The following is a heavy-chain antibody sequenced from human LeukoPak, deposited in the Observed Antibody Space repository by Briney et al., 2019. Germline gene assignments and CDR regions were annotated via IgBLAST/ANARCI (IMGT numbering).Heavy chain of an antibody. CDR1: GFTFGSYG. D-gene: IGHD5-12*01. Sequence: GTSLRLSCSGSGFTFGSYGMHWVRQAPGKGLEWVAVISYDGSDNYYADSVKGRFTISRDNSKKTLYLQMNSLRAEDTAVYYCARATVDWAFDIWGQGTMVTVSS. V-gene: IGHV3-30*03. J-gene: IGHJ3*02. CDR2: ISYDGSDN. CDR3: ARATVDWAFDI.